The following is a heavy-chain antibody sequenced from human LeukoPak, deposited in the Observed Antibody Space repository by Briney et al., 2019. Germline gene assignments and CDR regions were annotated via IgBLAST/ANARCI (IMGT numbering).Heavy chain of an antibody. CDR2: INHSGST. CDR1: GGSFSGYY. CDR3: ARRVNSLPIDY. D-gene: IGHD2/OR15-2a*01. J-gene: IGHJ4*02. V-gene: IGHV4-34*01. Sequence: SETLSLTCAVYGGSFSGYYWSWIRQPPGKGLEWIGEINHSGSTNCIPSLKSRVTISVDTSKNQFSLKLSSVTAADTAVYYCARRVNSLPIDYWGQGTLVTVSS.